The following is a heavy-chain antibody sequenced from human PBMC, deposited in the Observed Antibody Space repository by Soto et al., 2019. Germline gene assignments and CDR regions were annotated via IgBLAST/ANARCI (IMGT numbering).Heavy chain of an antibody. CDR3: ASYYYDSSGYYFAFDY. CDR1: GGTFSSYA. D-gene: IGHD3-22*01. J-gene: IGHJ4*02. CDR2: IIPIFGTA. V-gene: IGHV1-69*06. Sequence: QVQLVQSGAEVKKPGSSVKVSGKASGGTFSSYAISWVRQAPGQGLEWMGGIIPIFGTANYAQKFQGRVTITADKSTSTAYMELSSLRSEDTAVYYCASYYYDSSGYYFAFDYWGQGTLVTVSS.